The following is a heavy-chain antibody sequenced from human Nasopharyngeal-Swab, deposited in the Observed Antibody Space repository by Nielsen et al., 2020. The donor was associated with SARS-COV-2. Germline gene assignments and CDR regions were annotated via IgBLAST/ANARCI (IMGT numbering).Heavy chain of an antibody. CDR3: ARVGKLVPQLDAFDI. CDR1: GYTFTGYY. J-gene: IGHJ3*02. D-gene: IGHD6-6*01. CDR2: INPNSGGT. V-gene: IGHV1-2*06. Sequence: ASVKVSCKASGYTFTGYYMHWVRQAPGQGLEWMGRINPNSGGTNYAQKFQGRVTMTRDTSIGTAYMELSRLRSDDTAVYYCARVGKLVPQLDAFDIWGQGTMVTVSS.